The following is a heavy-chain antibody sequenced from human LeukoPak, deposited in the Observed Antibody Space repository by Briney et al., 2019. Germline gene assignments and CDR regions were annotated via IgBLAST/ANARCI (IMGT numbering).Heavy chain of an antibody. CDR3: ASLPPPYDSSGYYDS. CDR1: GFTFSSYW. J-gene: IGHJ5*01. D-gene: IGHD3-22*01. V-gene: IGHV3-7*01. Sequence: PGGSLRLSCAASGFTFSSYWMSWVRQAPGKGLEWVANIKYDGSEKYYVDSVKGRFTISRDNAKDSLFLQMSSLRADDTAVYYCASLPPPYDSSGYYDSWGQGTLVTVSS. CDR2: IKYDGSEK.